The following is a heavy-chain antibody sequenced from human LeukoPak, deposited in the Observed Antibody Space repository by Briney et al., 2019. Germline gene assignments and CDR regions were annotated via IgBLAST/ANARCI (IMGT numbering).Heavy chain of an antibody. V-gene: IGHV4-39*03. CDR3: TRSSGWRSPLAY. CDR2: IYYSGST. CDR1: GGSISSSSYY. Sequence: PSETLSLTCTVSGGSISSSSYYWGWSRQPPGNGLEWIGSIYYSGSTYYNPSLKSRVTISVDTSKNQFSLKLSSVTAADTAVYYCTRSSGWRSPLAYWGQGTLVTVSS. D-gene: IGHD6-19*01. J-gene: IGHJ4*02.